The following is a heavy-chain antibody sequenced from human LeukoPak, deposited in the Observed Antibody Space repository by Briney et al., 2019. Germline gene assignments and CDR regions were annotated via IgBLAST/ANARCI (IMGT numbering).Heavy chain of an antibody. CDR3: ARSEQFPYYMDV. CDR1: AYTFTGYY. Sequence: GASVKVSCKASAYTFTGYYMHWVRQAPGQGLEWMGWIYPNSGGTNYAQKFQGRVIMTRDTSISTAYMELSRLRSDDTAVYYCARSEQFPYYMDVWGKGTTVTVSS. D-gene: IGHD6-19*01. CDR2: IYPNSGGT. J-gene: IGHJ6*03. V-gene: IGHV1-2*02.